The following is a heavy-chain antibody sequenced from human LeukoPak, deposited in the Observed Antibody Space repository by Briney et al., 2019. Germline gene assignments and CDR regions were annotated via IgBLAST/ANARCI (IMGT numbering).Heavy chain of an antibody. CDR3: ARVPPWENDAFDI. D-gene: IGHD1-26*01. Sequence: SETLSLTCTVSGGSISSSSYYWGWIRQPPGKGLEWIGSIYYSGSTYYNPSLKSRVTISVDTSKNQFSLKLSSVTAADTAVYYCARVPPWENDAFDIWGQGTMVTVSS. CDR1: GGSISSSSYY. J-gene: IGHJ3*02. V-gene: IGHV4-39*07. CDR2: IYYSGST.